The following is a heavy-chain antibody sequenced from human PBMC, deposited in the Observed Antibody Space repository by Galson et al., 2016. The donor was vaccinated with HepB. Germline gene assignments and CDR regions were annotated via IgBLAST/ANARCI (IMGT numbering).Heavy chain of an antibody. CDR1: GFAFSDYP. CDR2: VSYDGSNK. CDR3: AREADYYYGSGSRANVGFLHKWFDP. J-gene: IGHJ5*02. Sequence: SLRLSCAASGFAFSDYPMHWVRPAPGKGLEWVAVVSYDGSNKYYADSVKGRFTISRDNSKNTLYLQMNSLRAEDTAVYYCAREADYYYGSGSRANVGFLHKWFDPWGQGTLVTVSS. D-gene: IGHD3-10*01. V-gene: IGHV3-30-3*01.